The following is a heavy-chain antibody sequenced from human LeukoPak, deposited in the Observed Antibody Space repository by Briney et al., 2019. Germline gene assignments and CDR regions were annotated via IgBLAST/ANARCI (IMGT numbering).Heavy chain of an antibody. CDR1: GGSISSGGYS. V-gene: IGHV4-30-2*01. D-gene: IGHD3-10*01. Sequence: SQTLSLTCAVSGGSISSGGYSWSWIRQPPGKGLEWIGYIYHSGSTYYNPSIKSRVTISVDRSKNQFSLKLSSVTAADTAVYYCARAEVGGDLDPWGQGTLVTVSS. CDR2: IYHSGST. J-gene: IGHJ5*02. CDR3: ARAEVGGDLDP.